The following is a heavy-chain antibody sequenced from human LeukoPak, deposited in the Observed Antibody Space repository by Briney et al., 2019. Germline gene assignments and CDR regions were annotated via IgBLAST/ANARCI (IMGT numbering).Heavy chain of an antibody. J-gene: IGHJ1*01. Sequence: GEALKISCKGSGYSFSIYWIGWVRQRPGKGREWMGMIVPGDAQTRYSPSFQGQVTISADKSTSTAYLQWSSLKASDTAMYRCAKATTVAAWGYFQHWGQGTLVSVSS. CDR1: GYSFSIYW. V-gene: IGHV5-51*03. CDR2: IVPGDAQT. D-gene: IGHD4-23*01. CDR3: AKATTVAAWGYFQH.